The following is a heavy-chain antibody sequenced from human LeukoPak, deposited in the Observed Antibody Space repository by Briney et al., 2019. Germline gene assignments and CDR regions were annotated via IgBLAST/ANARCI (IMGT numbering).Heavy chain of an antibody. D-gene: IGHD6-13*01. CDR1: GFPFNAYW. CDR3: ARSLPYGTTWYGRSDF. CDR2: IRQDGDTK. Sequence: GGSLRLSCAASGFPFNAYWTTWVRQAPGKGLEWVANIRQDGDTKYYVDSVKGRFTISRDNAMNSLYLQMNNLRAEDTAIYYCARSLPYGTTWYGRSDFWGQGTLVTVSS. V-gene: IGHV3-7*03. J-gene: IGHJ4*02.